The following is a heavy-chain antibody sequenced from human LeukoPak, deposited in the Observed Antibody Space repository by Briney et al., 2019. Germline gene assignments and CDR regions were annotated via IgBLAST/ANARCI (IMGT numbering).Heavy chain of an antibody. V-gene: IGHV4-39*01. D-gene: IGHD2-2*01. CDR1: GGSISSSSYY. CDR3: ARQGPSGDIVVVPYDAFDI. Sequence: SETLSLTCTASGGSISSSSYYWGWIRQPPGKGLEWIGSIYYSGSTYYNPSLKSRVTISVDTSKNQFSLKLSSVTAADTAVYYCARQGPSGDIVVVPYDAFDIWGQGTMVTVSS. J-gene: IGHJ3*02. CDR2: IYYSGST.